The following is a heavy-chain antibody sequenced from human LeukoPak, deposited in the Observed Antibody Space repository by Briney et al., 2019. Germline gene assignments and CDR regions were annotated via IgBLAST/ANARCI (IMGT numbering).Heavy chain of an antibody. CDR2: ISGSGDNT. V-gene: IGHV3-23*01. CDR1: GFTFSSYA. Sequence: PGVSLRLSCASSGFTFSSYAMNWVRQAPGKGLEWVSAISGSGDNTYYASAMKGWFTISRDNSKNTLYLQMDSLRAEDTAVYYCAKERYSSGWYAYMDVWGKGTTVTVSS. J-gene: IGHJ6*04. CDR3: AKERYSSGWYAYMDV. D-gene: IGHD6-19*01.